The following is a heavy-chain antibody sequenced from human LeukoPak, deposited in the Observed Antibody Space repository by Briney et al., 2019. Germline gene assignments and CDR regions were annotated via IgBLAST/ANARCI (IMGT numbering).Heavy chain of an antibody. J-gene: IGHJ5*02. CDR2: IYNGVNT. CDR3: ARSRAFNSGAFDP. CDR1: GASVSSASY. V-gene: IGHV4-61*01. D-gene: IGHD1-26*01. Sequence: SETLSLTCTVSGASVSSASYWSWIRQPPGKGVEWIAHIYNGVNTIYNPSLKSRVTISVDTSKNQFSLRLNSVTAADTAVYYCARSRAFNSGAFDPWGQGSLVTVSS.